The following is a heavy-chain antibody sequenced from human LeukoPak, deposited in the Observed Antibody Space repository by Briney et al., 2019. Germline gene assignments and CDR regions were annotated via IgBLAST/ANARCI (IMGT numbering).Heavy chain of an antibody. CDR2: IYYSGST. CDR1: GGSFSGYY. V-gene: IGHV4-59*01. D-gene: IGHD3-22*01. CDR3: ARRVGYYYYFDY. J-gene: IGHJ4*02. Sequence: SETLSLTCAVYGGSFSGYYWSWIRQPPGKGLEWIGYIYYSGSTNYNPSLKSRVTISVGTSKNQFSLKLSSVTAADTAVYYCARRVGYYYYFDYWGQGTLVTVSS.